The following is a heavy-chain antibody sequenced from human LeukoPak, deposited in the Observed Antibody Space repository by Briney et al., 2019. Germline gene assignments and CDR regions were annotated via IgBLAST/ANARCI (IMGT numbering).Heavy chain of an antibody. CDR2: INHSGST. V-gene: IGHV4-34*01. J-gene: IGHJ5*02. CDR1: GGSFSGYY. D-gene: IGHD3-10*01. Sequence: PSETLSLTCAVYGGSFSGYYWSWIRQPPGKGLEWIGEINHSGSTNYNPSLKSRVTISVDTSKNQFSLKLSSVTAADTAVYYCAGAGGVRWGWFDPWGQGTLVTVSS. CDR3: AGAGGVRWGWFDP.